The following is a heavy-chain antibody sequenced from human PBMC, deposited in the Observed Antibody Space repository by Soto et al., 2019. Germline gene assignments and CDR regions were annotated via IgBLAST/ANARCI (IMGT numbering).Heavy chain of an antibody. V-gene: IGHV4-4*02. CDR3: ARATYDYGDDFDI. CDR2: IYHSGST. CDR1: GVSISISNC. J-gene: IGHJ3*02. Sequence: QVQLQESGPGLLKPSGTLSLTCNVSGVSISISNCWTWIRQPPGKGLEWIGQIYHSGSTNYNPSLESRLTMSVDKSQNPFSLKLTSMTAADTYIYFCARATYDYGDDFDIWGPWTVVTVSS. D-gene: IGHD4-17*01.